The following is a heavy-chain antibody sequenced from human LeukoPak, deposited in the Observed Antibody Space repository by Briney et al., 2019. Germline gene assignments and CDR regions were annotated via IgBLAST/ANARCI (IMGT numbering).Heavy chain of an antibody. Sequence: GGSLRLSCAASGFTVSSNYMSWVRQAPGKGLEWVLVIYSGGSTYYADSVKGRFTISRDNSKNTLYFQMNSLRAEDTAVYYCARAVVAATPDAFDIWGQGTMVTVSS. CDR1: GFTVSSNY. CDR3: ARAVVAATPDAFDI. D-gene: IGHD2-15*01. CDR2: IYSGGST. J-gene: IGHJ3*02. V-gene: IGHV3-66*01.